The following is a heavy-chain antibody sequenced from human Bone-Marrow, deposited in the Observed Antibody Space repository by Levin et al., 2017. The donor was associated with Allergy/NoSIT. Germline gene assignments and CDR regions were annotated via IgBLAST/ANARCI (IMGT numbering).Heavy chain of an antibody. J-gene: IGHJ4*02. CDR1: GGSFRGSY. D-gene: IGHD3-22*01. V-gene: IGHV4-34*01. Sequence: SQTLSLPCAVYGGSFRGSYWSWIRQPPGKGLEWIGEINHSGSTNYNPSLKSRVTISVDTSKNQFSLKLSSVTAADTAVYYCARGTYDSSGYYYCPYFDYWGQGTLVTVSS. CDR3: ARGTYDSSGYYYCPYFDY. CDR2: INHSGST.